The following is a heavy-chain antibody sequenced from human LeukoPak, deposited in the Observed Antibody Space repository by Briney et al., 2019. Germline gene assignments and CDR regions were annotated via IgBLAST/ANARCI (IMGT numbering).Heavy chain of an antibody. V-gene: IGHV3-23*01. J-gene: IGHJ4*02. D-gene: IGHD3-3*01. CDR3: AKSLVLRFLEWLPNPFDY. Sequence: MXWXRQAPGXGLEWVSAISGSGGSTYYADSVKGRFTISRDNSKNTLYLQMNSLRAEDTAVYYCAKSLVLRFLEWLPNPFDYWGQGTLVTVSS. CDR2: ISGSGGST.